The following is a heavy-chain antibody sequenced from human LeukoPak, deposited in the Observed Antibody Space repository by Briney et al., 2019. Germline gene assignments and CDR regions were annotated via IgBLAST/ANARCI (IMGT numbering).Heavy chain of an antibody. CDR3: ARPPDSSSLYYSY. Sequence: GASLKISCKGSGYSFTSYWIGWVRQMPGKGLEWMGIIYPGDSDTRYSPSFQGQVTISADKSISTAYLQWSSLKASDTAMYYCARPPDSSSLYYSYWGQGTLVTVSS. V-gene: IGHV5-51*01. D-gene: IGHD6-13*01. CDR1: GYSFTSYW. CDR2: IYPGDSDT. J-gene: IGHJ4*02.